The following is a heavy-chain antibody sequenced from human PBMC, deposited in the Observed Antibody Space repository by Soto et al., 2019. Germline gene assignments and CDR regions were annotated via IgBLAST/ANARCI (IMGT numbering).Heavy chain of an antibody. J-gene: IGHJ4*02. Sequence: GGSLRLSFEASGFPFSRYALNWVRQAPGKGLEWVSSISRGGNDISYAESVEGRFFTSRENVNNVLYLDINNLRPDDTAVYYSARMAYWGQGTLVTVSS. V-gene: IGHV3-21*06. CDR1: GFPFSRYA. CDR2: ISRGGNDI. CDR3: ARMAY.